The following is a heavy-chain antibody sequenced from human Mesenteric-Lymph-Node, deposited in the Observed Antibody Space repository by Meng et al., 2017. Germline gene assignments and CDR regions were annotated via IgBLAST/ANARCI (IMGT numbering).Heavy chain of an antibody. CDR1: GYTFTSYG. V-gene: IGHV1-18*01. CDR3: ARVGNYYGSGSYSWPFDY. CDR2: ISAYNGNT. J-gene: IGHJ4*02. Sequence: ASVKVSCKASGYTFTSYGISWVRQAPGQGLEWMGWISAYNGNTNYAQKFQGRVTITADESTRTSYMELSSLRSEDTAVYYCARVGNYYGSGSYSWPFDYWGQGTLVTVSS. D-gene: IGHD3-10*01.